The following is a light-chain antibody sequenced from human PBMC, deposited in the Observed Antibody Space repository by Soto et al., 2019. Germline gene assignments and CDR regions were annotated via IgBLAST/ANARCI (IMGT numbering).Light chain of an antibody. CDR1: GSDVGGYNY. CDR2: DVS. Sequence: QSVLTQPASVSGSPGQSIAISCTGTGSDVGGYNYVSWYQQHPGKAPKLMIHDVSNRPSGISDRFSGSKSGNTASLTISGLQADDEADYYCSSHTSYGTRVFGTGTKLTVL. J-gene: IGLJ1*01. CDR3: SSHTSYGTRV. V-gene: IGLV2-14*01.